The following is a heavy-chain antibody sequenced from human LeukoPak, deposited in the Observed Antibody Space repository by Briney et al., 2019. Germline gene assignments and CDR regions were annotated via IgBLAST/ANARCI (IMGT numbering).Heavy chain of an antibody. J-gene: IGHJ4*02. CDR1: GGTFSSYA. D-gene: IGHD3-22*01. Sequence: GASVKVSCKASGGTFSSYAISWVRQAPGQGLEWMGGIIPIFGTANYAQKFQGRVTITADESTSTAYMELSSLRSEDTAVYYCARDGYYYDSSGYXFRDDDYWGQGTLVTVSS. CDR3: ARDGYYYDSSGYXFRDDDY. CDR2: IIPIFGTA. V-gene: IGHV1-69*13.